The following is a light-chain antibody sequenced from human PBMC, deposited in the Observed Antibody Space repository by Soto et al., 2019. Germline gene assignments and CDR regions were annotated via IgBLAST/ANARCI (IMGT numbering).Light chain of an antibody. CDR2: GNS. Sequence: QLVLTQPPSVSGAPGQRVTISCTGSSSNIGAGYDVHWYQQLPGTAPKLLIYGNSNRPSGVPDRFSGSKSGTSASLAITGLQAEDEADYDCQSYDSSLSGSIFGGGTKLTGL. CDR3: QSYDSSLSGSI. CDR1: SSNIGAGYD. V-gene: IGLV1-40*01. J-gene: IGLJ2*01.